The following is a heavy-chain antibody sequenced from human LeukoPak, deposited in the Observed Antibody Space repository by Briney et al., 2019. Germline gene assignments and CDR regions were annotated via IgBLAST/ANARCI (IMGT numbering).Heavy chain of an antibody. J-gene: IGHJ4*02. CDR1: GGSFSGYY. CDR3: ARYGYGYGFFDY. V-gene: IGHV4-59*01. Sequence: SETLSLACAVYGGSFSGYYWSWIRQPPGRGRGWGGYIYYSGDTNSSPSLKSRVTISVDTSKNQCSLKLSSVTAADTAVYYCARYGYGYGFFDYWGQGTLVTVSS. CDR2: IYYSGDT. D-gene: IGHD5-18*01.